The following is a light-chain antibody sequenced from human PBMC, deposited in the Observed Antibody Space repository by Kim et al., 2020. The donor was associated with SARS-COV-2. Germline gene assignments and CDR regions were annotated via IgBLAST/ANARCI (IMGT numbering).Light chain of an antibody. Sequence: VSPGQTASITCSGDKLGDKYACWYQQKPGQSPVLVIYQDSKRPSGIPERFSGSNSGNTATLTISGTQAMDEADYYCQAWDSSTWVFGRGTQLTVL. CDR2: QDS. CDR3: QAWDSSTWV. CDR1: KLGDKY. J-gene: IGLJ3*02. V-gene: IGLV3-1*01.